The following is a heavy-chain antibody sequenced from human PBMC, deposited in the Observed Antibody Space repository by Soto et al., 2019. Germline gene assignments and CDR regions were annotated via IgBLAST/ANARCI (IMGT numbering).Heavy chain of an antibody. CDR3: ARLTDCGGGRYYPPRGYYCMDV. D-gene: IGHD2-15*01. Sequence: PGGSLRLSCAASRITCDDYGMSWVRQAPRKGLEWVSGINWNGGSTGYADSVKGRFTISRDNAKNSLYLQMNSLRAEDTALYHCARLTDCGGGRYYPPRGYYCMDVWGKGTTVTVSS. V-gene: IGHV3-20*01. CDR1: RITCDDYG. J-gene: IGHJ6*03. CDR2: INWNGGST.